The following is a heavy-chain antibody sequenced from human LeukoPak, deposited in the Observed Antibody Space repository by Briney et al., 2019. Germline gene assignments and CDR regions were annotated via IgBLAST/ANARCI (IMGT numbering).Heavy chain of an antibody. J-gene: IGHJ4*02. CDR1: GFTFSSYA. D-gene: IGHD3-3*01. V-gene: IGHV3-23*01. CDR3: AKGVKGITIFGVAGENFDY. CDR2: ISGSGGST. Sequence: PGGSLRLSCAASGFTFSSYAMSWVRQAPGKGLEWVSAISGSGGSTYYADSVKGRFTISRDNSKNTLYLQMNSLRAEDTAVYYCAKGVKGITIFGVAGENFDYWGQGTLVTVSS.